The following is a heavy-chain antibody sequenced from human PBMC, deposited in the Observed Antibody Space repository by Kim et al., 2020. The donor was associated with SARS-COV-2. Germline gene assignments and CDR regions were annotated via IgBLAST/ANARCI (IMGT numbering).Heavy chain of an antibody. D-gene: IGHD3-10*01. CDR1: GYTFTSYA. V-gene: IGHV1-3*01. CDR3: ARAELLWFGRTGYGMDV. J-gene: IGHJ6*02. CDR2: INAGNGNT. Sequence: ASVKVSCKASGYTFTSYAMHWVRQAPGQRLEWMGWINAGNGNTKYSQKFQGRVTITRDTSASTAYMELSSLRSEDTAVYYCARAELLWFGRTGYGMDVWGQGTTVTVSS.